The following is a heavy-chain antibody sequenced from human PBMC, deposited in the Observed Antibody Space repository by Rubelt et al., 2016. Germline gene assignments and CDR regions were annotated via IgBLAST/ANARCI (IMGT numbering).Heavy chain of an antibody. D-gene: IGHD5-12*01. CDR1: GYTFTGYY. Sequence: QVQLVQSGAEVKKPGASVKVSCKASGYTFTGYYMHWVRQAPGQGLEWMGWINPNSGGTNYGQKFQGRVTMTRDTSCSTGYMELSRLTSDDTAVDYCARGNSGYDYGLDYWGQGTLVTVSA. CDR2: INPNSGGT. J-gene: IGHJ4*02. CDR3: ARGNSGYDYGLDY. V-gene: IGHV1-2*02.